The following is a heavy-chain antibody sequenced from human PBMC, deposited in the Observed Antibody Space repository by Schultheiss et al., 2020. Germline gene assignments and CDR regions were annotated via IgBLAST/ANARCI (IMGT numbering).Heavy chain of an antibody. Sequence: ASVKVSCVASGYTFTDYYIYWLRQAPGQGLEWMGWINSNSGGTNYAQKFQGRVTMTRDTSTSTAYMELSSLRYDDTAIYYCARVRNWACLAWGQGTLVTVSS. CDR1: GYTFTDYY. D-gene: IGHD2-2*01. CDR2: INSNSGGT. V-gene: IGHV1-2*02. CDR3: ARVRNWACLA. J-gene: IGHJ5*02.